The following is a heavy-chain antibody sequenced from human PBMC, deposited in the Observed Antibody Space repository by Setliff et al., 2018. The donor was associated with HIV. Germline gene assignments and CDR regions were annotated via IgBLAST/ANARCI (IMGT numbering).Heavy chain of an antibody. V-gene: IGHV4-61*02. J-gene: IGHJ6*02. CDR1: GGSISSGSYY. CDR2: IYTSGST. D-gene: IGHD3-3*01. CDR3: ARDSPNANFGVVISDV. Sequence: PSETLSLTCTASGGSISSGSYYWSWIRQPAGKGLEWIGRIYTSGSTNYNPSLKSRVTISVDTSKNQFSLKLSSVTAADTAVYYCARDSPNANFGVVISDVWGQGTTVTVSS.